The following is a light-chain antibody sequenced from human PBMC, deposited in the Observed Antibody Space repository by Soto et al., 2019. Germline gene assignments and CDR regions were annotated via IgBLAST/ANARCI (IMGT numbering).Light chain of an antibody. CDR1: SSDVGGYNY. V-gene: IGLV2-8*01. Sequence: QSVLTQPPSASGSPGQSVTISCTGTSSDVGGYNYVSWYQQHPGKAPKLMMYEVSKRPSGVPDRFSGSKSGNTASLTVSGLQADYEADYYSTSYEGLNNFVFGTGTKVTVL. J-gene: IGLJ1*01. CDR3: TSYEGLNNFV. CDR2: EVS.